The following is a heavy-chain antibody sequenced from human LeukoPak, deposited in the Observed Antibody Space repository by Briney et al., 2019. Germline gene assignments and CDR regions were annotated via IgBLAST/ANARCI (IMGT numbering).Heavy chain of an antibody. V-gene: IGHV1-69*01. J-gene: IGHJ5*02. CDR1: GGTFSSYA. CDR3: ARDRGYCSGGSCYSGGYNWFDP. Sequence: SVKVSCKASGGTFSSYAISWVRQAPGQGLEWMGGIIPIFGTANYAQKLQGGVTITADESTSTAYMELSSLRSEDTAVYYCARDRGYCSGGSCYSGGYNWFDPWGQGTLVTVSS. D-gene: IGHD2-15*01. CDR2: IIPIFGTA.